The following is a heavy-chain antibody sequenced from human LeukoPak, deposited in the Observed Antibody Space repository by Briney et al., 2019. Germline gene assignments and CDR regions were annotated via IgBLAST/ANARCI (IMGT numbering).Heavy chain of an antibody. D-gene: IGHD7-27*01. CDR3: AKEEGNTLGDY. CDR2: IRYDGSDT. V-gene: IGHV3-30*02. Sequence: GGSLRLSCEASGFTFDNYAMHWVRQAPGKGLEWVAFIRYDGSDTYYADSVKGRFTISRDNSMNTLSVQMNCLRAEDTAVYYCAKEEGNTLGDYWGRGTLVTVSS. J-gene: IGHJ4*02. CDR1: GFTFDNYA.